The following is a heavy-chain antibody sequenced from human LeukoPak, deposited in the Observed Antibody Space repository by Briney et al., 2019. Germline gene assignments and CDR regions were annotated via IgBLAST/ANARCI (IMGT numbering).Heavy chain of an antibody. D-gene: IGHD1-26*01. J-gene: IGHJ4*02. CDR2: MNPNSGNT. V-gene: IGHV1-8*01. CDR3: AREASRGELRVVDY. CDR1: GYTFTSYD. Sequence: ASVKVSCKASGYTFTSYDINWVRQATGQGLEWMGWMNPNSGNTGYAQKLQGRVTMTTDTSTSTAYMELRSLRSDDTAVYYCAREASRGELRVVDYWGQGTLVTVSS.